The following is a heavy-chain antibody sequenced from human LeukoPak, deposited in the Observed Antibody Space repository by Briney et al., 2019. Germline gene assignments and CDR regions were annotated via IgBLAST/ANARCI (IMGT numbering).Heavy chain of an antibody. V-gene: IGHV3-23*01. Sequence: PGGSLRLSCAASGFTFSNYAMSWVRQPPGKGLEWVSTISGSGNSSYYADSVKGRFTISRDISRNTLYLQMDGLTAEDTAVYYCAKVHFSSRFQVIRAPYYFGYWGRGTLVTASS. J-gene: IGHJ4*02. D-gene: IGHD3-10*01. CDR3: AKVHFSSRFQVIRAPYYFGY. CDR1: GFTFSNYA. CDR2: ISGSGNSS.